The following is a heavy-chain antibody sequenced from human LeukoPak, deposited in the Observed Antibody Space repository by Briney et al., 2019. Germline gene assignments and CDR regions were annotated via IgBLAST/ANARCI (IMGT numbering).Heavy chain of an antibody. V-gene: IGHV3-53*01. J-gene: IGHJ4*02. CDR1: GFTVSSNY. CDR2: IYSGGST. CDR3: TRLGYNYDSSDNY. D-gene: IGHD3-22*01. Sequence: AGSLRLSCAASGFTVSSNYMSWVRQAPGKGLEWVSVIYSGGSTYYADSVKGRFTISRDNSKSTLYIQMNSLRAEDTAVYYCTRLGYNYDSSDNYWGQGTLVTVSS.